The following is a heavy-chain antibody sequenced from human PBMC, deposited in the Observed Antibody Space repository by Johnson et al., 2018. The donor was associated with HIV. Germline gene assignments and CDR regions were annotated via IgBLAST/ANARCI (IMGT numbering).Heavy chain of an antibody. Sequence: VQLVESGGGLVQPGGSLRLSCAASGFTFSSYDMFWVRQATGKGLEWVSSIGTAGDTYYPGSVRGRFTISRDNYKNTLYLQMNSLRAEDTAVYYCARACRDGYTCDAFDIWGQGTMVTVSS. CDR3: ARACRDGYTCDAFDI. CDR2: IGTAGDT. D-gene: IGHD5-24*01. J-gene: IGHJ3*02. CDR1: GFTFSSYD. V-gene: IGHV3-13*01.